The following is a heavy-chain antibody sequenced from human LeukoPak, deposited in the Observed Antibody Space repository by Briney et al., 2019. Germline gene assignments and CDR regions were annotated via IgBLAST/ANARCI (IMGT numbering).Heavy chain of an antibody. J-gene: IGHJ1*01. D-gene: IGHD2-8*01. Sequence: GGSLRLSCAASGFIFSSYELTWVRQAPGKGLEWVSAISGSGISKYYADSVKGRFTISRDNSKNTLYLQMNSLRAEDTAVYYCAKYEQWPPTNGGKGTLVTVSS. V-gene: IGHV3-23*01. CDR3: AKYEQWPPTN. CDR2: ISGSGISK. CDR1: GFIFSSYE.